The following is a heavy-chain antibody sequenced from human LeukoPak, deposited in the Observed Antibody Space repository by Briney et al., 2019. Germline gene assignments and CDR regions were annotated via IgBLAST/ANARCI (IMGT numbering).Heavy chain of an antibody. CDR2: IWYDGSNK. Sequence: GGSLRLSCAASGFTFSSYGMHWVRQAPGKGLEWVAVIWYDGSNKYYADSVKGRFTISRDNSKNTLYLQMNSLRAEDTAVYYCARAGTTVILDYWGQGTLVTASS. CDR1: GFTFSSYG. CDR3: ARAGTTVILDY. D-gene: IGHD4-17*01. J-gene: IGHJ4*02. V-gene: IGHV3-33*01.